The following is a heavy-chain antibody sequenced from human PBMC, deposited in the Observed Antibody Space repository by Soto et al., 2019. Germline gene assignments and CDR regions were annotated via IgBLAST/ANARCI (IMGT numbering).Heavy chain of an antibody. Sequence: ASVKVSCKASGGTFSGYAISWVRQAPGQGLEWMGGIIPIFGTANYAQKFQGRVTITADESTSTAYMELSSLRSEDTAVYYCAREDTAYCGGDCSGWFDPWGQGTPVTVSS. CDR3: AREDTAYCGGDCSGWFDP. D-gene: IGHD2-21*02. CDR2: IIPIFGTA. J-gene: IGHJ5*02. V-gene: IGHV1-69*13. CDR1: GGTFSGYA.